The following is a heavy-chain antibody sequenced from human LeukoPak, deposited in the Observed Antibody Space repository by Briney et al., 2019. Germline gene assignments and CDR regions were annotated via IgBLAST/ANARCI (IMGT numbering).Heavy chain of an antibody. J-gene: IGHJ5*02. Sequence: SETLSLTCTVSGYSISSGYYWGWIRQPPGKGLEWIGSIYHSGSTYYNPSLKSRVTISVDTSKNQFSLKLSTVTAADTAVYYCARDLYCSGGSCYRWFDPWGQGTLVTVSS. CDR2: IYHSGST. D-gene: IGHD2-15*01. CDR1: GYSISSGYY. V-gene: IGHV4-38-2*02. CDR3: ARDLYCSGGSCYRWFDP.